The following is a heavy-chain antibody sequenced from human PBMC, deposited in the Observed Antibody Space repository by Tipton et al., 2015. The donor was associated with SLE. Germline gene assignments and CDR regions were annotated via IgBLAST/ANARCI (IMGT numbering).Heavy chain of an antibody. J-gene: IGHJ4*02. CDR1: GGSISSSNW. D-gene: IGHD1-1*01. CDR3: ARAGRAWNLFDY. V-gene: IGHV4-4*02. CDR2: IYHSGST. Sequence: TLSLTCAVSGGSISSSNWWSWVRKPPGKGLEWIGEIYHSGSTYYNPSLKSRVTISVDTSKKQFSLKLSSVTAADTAVYYCARAGRAWNLFDYWGQGTLVTVSS.